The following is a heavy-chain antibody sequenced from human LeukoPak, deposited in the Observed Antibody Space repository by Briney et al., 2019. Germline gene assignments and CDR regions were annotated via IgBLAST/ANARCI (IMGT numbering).Heavy chain of an antibody. Sequence: ASVKVSCKASGYTFTSYAMHWVRQAPGQRLEWMGWINAGNGNTKYSQKFQGRVTITRDTSASIAYMELSSLRSEDTAVYYCARDGLWNDGYYYGMDVWGKGTTVTVSS. V-gene: IGHV1-3*01. CDR1: GYTFTSYA. D-gene: IGHD1-1*01. J-gene: IGHJ6*04. CDR3: ARDGLWNDGYYYGMDV. CDR2: INAGNGNT.